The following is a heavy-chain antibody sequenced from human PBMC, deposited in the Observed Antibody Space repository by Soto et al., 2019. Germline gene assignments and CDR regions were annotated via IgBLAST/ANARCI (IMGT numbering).Heavy chain of an antibody. CDR2: ISAYNGNT. Sequence: ASVKVSCKASGYTFTSHGISWVRQAPGQGLEWMGWISAYNGNTNYAQKLQGRVTMTTDTSTSTAYMELRSLRSDDTAVYYCARVRGYYYDSSGSPNWFDPWGQGTLVTVSS. J-gene: IGHJ5*02. V-gene: IGHV1-18*01. CDR1: GYTFTSHG. CDR3: ARVRGYYYDSSGSPNWFDP. D-gene: IGHD3-22*01.